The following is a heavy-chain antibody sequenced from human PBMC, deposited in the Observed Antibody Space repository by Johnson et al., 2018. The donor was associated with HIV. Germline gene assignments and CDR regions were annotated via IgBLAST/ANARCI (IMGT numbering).Heavy chain of an antibody. CDR2: IGTAGDT. CDR1: GFTFSSYD. CDR3: AKEGYSSGYDAFDV. J-gene: IGHJ3*01. D-gene: IGHD6-19*01. Sequence: VQLVESGGGLVQPGGSLRLSCAASGFTFSSYDMHWVRQATGKGLEWVSAIGTAGDTYYPGAVKGGFTISRDNSKNTLYLQMNSLRAEDTAVYYCAKEGYSSGYDAFDVWGQGTLVIVSS. V-gene: IGHV3-13*01.